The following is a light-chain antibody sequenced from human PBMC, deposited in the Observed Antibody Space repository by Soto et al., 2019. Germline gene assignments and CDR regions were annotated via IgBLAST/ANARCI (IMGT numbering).Light chain of an antibody. J-gene: IGLJ1*01. CDR1: SSDIGSYNF. CDR3: FSHRSGNSHV. CDR2: GVT. Sequence: QSVLTQPASVSGSPGQSITISCTGTSSDIGSYNFVSWYQQYPGKAPKLMIYGVTNRPSGVSDRFSGSKTGNTASLTISGLQAEDEAAYYCFSHRSGNSHVFGTGTK. V-gene: IGLV2-14*01.